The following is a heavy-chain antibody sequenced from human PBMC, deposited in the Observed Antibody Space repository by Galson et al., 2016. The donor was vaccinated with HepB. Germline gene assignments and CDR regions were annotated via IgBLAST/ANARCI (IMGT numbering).Heavy chain of an antibody. CDR3: ARSDCSSTSCYGNDPFDI. D-gene: IGHD2-2*01. V-gene: IGHV4-39*01. Sequence: ETLSLTCTVSGGSFSSSSYYWGWIRQPPGKGLEWIGSIYYSGSTYYNPSLKSRVTISVDTSKNQFSLKLSSVTAADTAVYYCARSDCSSTSCYGNDPFDIWGQGTMVTVSS. CDR2: IYYSGST. J-gene: IGHJ3*02. CDR1: GGSFSSSSYY.